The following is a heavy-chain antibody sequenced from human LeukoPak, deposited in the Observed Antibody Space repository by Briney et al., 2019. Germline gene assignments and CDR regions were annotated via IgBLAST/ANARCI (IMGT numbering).Heavy chain of an antibody. V-gene: IGHV4-31*03. Sequence: SETLSLTCTVSGGSISSGGYYWSWIRQHPGKGLEWIGYIYYSGSTYYNPSLKSRVTISVDTSKNQFSLKLSSVTAADTAVYYRARDDTGSGIYWGQGTLVTVSS. CDR2: IYYSGST. D-gene: IGHD3-10*01. CDR1: GGSISSGGYY. CDR3: ARDDTGSGIY. J-gene: IGHJ4*02.